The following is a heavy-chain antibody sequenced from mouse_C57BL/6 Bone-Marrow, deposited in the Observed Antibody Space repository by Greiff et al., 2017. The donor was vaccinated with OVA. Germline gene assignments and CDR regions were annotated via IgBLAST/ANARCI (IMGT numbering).Heavy chain of an antibody. CDR2: IYPGSGNT. Sequence: VKLVESGAELVRPGASVKLSCKASGYTFTDYYINWVKQRPGQGLEWIARIYPGSGNTYYNEKFKGKATLTAEKSSSTAYMQLSSLTSEDSAVYFCARSNWVDYWGQGTTLTVSS. D-gene: IGHD4-1*02. J-gene: IGHJ2*01. V-gene: IGHV1-76*01. CDR1: GYTFTDYY. CDR3: ARSNWVDY.